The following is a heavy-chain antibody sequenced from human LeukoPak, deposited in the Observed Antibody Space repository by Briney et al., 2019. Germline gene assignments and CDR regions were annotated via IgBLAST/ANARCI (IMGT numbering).Heavy chain of an antibody. V-gene: IGHV3-30*04. CDR3: ARSPRSGSGSWFDP. CDR2: ISYDGSYK. CDR1: GFTFSNFA. J-gene: IGHJ5*02. D-gene: IGHD3-22*01. Sequence: PGGSLRLSCAASGFTFSNFAMHWVRQAPGKGLEWVSVISYDGSYKYYADSVKGRFTISRDNSKNTLYLQMNSLRAEDTAVYYCARSPRSGSGSWFDPWGQGTLVSVSS.